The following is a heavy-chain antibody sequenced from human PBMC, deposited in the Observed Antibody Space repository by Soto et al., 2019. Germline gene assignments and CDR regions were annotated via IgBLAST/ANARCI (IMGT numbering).Heavy chain of an antibody. J-gene: IGHJ4*02. V-gene: IGHV1-46*01. CDR2: INPSGGST. CDR3: AREIAVAEGRGY. Sequence: ASVEDSCKASGYTFTNYYMLLVRQAPGQGLECMGIINPSGGSTSYAQKFQGRVTMTRDTSTSTVYMELSSLRSEDTAVYYCAREIAVAEGRGYWDQGTLVTVSS. CDR1: GYTFTNYY. D-gene: IGHD6-19*01.